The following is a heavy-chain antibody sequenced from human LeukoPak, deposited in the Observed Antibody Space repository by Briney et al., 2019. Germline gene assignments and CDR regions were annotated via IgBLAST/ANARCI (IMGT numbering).Heavy chain of an antibody. Sequence: SETLSLTCAVSGYSISSGYYWGWIRQPPGKGLEWIGRIYTSGSTNYNPSLKSRVTMSVDTSKNQFSLNLSSVTAADTAVYYCARGVDFYYYMDVWGKGTTVTVSS. D-gene: IGHD2-21*01. V-gene: IGHV4-38-2*01. CDR2: IYTSGST. CDR3: ARGVDFYYYMDV. J-gene: IGHJ6*03. CDR1: GYSISSGYY.